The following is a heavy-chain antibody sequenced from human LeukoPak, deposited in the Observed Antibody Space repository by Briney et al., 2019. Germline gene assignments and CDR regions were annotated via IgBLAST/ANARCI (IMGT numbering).Heavy chain of an antibody. J-gene: IGHJ2*01. D-gene: IGHD2-8*02. CDR2: ISVGATII. CDR3: ARDGPSGSAAYWHYDL. Sequence: GGSLRLSCEASGFTLGSYELNWVRQAPGKGLEWISYISVGATIISYADSVKGRFTISRDNAKNSLYLQINNLRVDDTASYYCARDGPSGSAAYWHYDLWGRGTLLTVSS. CDR1: GFTLGSYE. V-gene: IGHV3-48*03.